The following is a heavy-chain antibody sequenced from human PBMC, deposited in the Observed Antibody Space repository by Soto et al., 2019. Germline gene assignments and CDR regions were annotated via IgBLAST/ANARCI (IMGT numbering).Heavy chain of an antibody. J-gene: IGHJ4*02. Sequence: QPGGSLRLSCAASGFTFSGSAMHWVRQASGKGLEWVGRIRSKANSYATAYAASVKGRFTISRDDSKNTAYLQMNSLKTEDTAVYYCTPSVAGPLDYWGQGTLVTVSS. CDR3: TPSVAGPLDY. D-gene: IGHD6-19*01. CDR1: GFTFSGSA. CDR2: IRSKANSYAT. V-gene: IGHV3-73*01.